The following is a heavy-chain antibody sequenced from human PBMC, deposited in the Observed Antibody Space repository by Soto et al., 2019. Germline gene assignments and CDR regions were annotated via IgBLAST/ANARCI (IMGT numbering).Heavy chain of an antibody. CDR1: GGSISSSSYY. CDR3: RRSSRYSTDV. V-gene: IGHV4-39*01. CDR2: IYYSGST. J-gene: IGHJ6*02. D-gene: IGHD6-13*01. Sequence: PSETLSLTCTVSGGSISSSSYYWGWIRQPPGKGLEWIGSIYYSGSTYHNPSLKSRVTISVDTSKNQFSLNVISVTAADTAVYYCRRSSRYSTDVWGQGTTVTVSS.